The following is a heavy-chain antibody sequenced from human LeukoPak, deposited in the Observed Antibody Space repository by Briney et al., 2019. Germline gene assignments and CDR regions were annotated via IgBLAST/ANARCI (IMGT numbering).Heavy chain of an antibody. J-gene: IGHJ4*02. Sequence: GGSLRLSCAASGFTFSSYAMSWVRQAPGKGLEWVSAISGSGGSTYYAESVKGRFTISRDNSKNTLCLQMNSLRAEDTAVYYCAKAGGLRVYSGWSQSGYWGQGTLVTVSS. D-gene: IGHD6-19*01. CDR1: GFTFSSYA. CDR3: AKAGGLRVYSGWSQSGY. V-gene: IGHV3-23*01. CDR2: ISGSGGST.